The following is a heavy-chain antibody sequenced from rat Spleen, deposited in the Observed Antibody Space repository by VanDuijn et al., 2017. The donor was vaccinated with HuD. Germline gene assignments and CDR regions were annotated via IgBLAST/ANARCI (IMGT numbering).Heavy chain of an antibody. D-gene: IGHD3-6*01. CDR2: ISYDGGST. Sequence: EVQLVESGGGLVQPGRSLKLSCAASGFTFSSNWLNWIRQAPKKGLEWVAYISYDGGSTYYRDPVKGRFTVSRDNVKSTLYLQMNSLRSEDTATYYCTRNWDYWGQGVMVTVSS. J-gene: IGHJ2*01. V-gene: IGHV5-22*01. CDR3: TRNWDY. CDR1: GFTFSSNW.